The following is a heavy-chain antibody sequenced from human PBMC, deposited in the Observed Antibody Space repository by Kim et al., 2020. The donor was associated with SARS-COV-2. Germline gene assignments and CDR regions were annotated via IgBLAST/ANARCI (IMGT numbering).Heavy chain of an antibody. D-gene: IGHD1-26*01. V-gene: IGHV3-7*03. J-gene: IGHJ3*02. CDR3: ATIVGAMNDAFDI. Sequence: YVDSVKGRFTISRDNAKNSLYLQMNSLRAEDTAVYYCATIVGAMNDAFDIWGQGTMVTVSS.